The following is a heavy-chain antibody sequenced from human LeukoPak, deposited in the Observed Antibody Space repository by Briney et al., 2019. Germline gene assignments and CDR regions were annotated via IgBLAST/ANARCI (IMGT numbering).Heavy chain of an antibody. CDR3: AKDPSGYCSGGSCYSFDN. D-gene: IGHD2-15*01. J-gene: IGHJ4*02. Sequence: GGSLRLSCAASGFTFSSYTMNWVRQAPGKGLEWVSAISGSGGSTYYADSVKGRFTISRDNSKNTLYLQMNSLRAEDTAVYYCAKDPSGYCSGGSCYSFDNWGQGALVTVSS. V-gene: IGHV3-23*01. CDR2: ISGSGGST. CDR1: GFTFSSYT.